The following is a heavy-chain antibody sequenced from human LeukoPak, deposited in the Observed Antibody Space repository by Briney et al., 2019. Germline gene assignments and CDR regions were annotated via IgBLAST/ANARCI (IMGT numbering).Heavy chain of an antibody. J-gene: IGHJ4*02. D-gene: IGHD2-8*01. CDR2: INPNTGDT. CDR1: GYTFIAYY. Sequence: ASVKVSCKASGYTFIAYYIHWLRQAPGQGLDWIGWINPNTGDTNYAQNFQGRVTMIRDASISTADMELNRLRSDDTAVYYCARGYCTNGVCYNDYWGQGTLVTVSS. V-gene: IGHV1-2*02. CDR3: ARGYCTNGVCYNDY.